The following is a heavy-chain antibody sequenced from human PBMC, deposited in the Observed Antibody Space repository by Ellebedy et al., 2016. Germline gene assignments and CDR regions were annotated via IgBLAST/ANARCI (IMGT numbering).Heavy chain of an antibody. V-gene: IGHV4-30-2*01. CDR2: IYHSGRT. J-gene: IGHJ2*01. CDR3: ARGPRYFDL. Sequence: SETLSLTCAVSGGSISSGYYSWSWIRQPPGKGLEWIGYIYHSGRTYYNPSLESRVTISVDRSKNQFFLNLTSVTAADTAVYFCARGPRYFDLWGRGTPVTVSS. CDR1: GGSISSGYYS.